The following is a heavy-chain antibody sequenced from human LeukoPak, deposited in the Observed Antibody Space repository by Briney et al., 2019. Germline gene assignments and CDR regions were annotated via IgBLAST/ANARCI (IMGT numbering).Heavy chain of an antibody. CDR3: ARKTDRPGAVGRDRYFDL. Sequence: GGSLILSCTASGFTFSHYEMIWVRQAPGKGLEWVSYISVNGGAMFYADSVKGRFTTSRDDAKNSLFLQMSSLRVEDTAIYYCARKTDRPGAVGRDRYFDLWGRGTLVTVSS. D-gene: IGHD6-13*01. V-gene: IGHV3-48*03. J-gene: IGHJ2*01. CDR2: ISVNGGAM. CDR1: GFTFSHYE.